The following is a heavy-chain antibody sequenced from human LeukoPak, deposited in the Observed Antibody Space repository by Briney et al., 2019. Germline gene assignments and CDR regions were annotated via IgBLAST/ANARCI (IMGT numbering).Heavy chain of an antibody. CDR2: IKHDGRDK. Sequence: GGSLRLSCAASGFTFSNYWMRWVRQAPGKGLEWVANIKHDGRDKHYVDSVKGRFTIARDSAKNSLNLQMNSLRAEDTAVYYCARGGNYDILTGYIFDCWGREPWSPSPQ. CDR3: ARGGNYDILTGYIFDC. V-gene: IGHV3-7*03. J-gene: IGHJ4*02. D-gene: IGHD3-9*01. CDR1: GFTFSNYW.